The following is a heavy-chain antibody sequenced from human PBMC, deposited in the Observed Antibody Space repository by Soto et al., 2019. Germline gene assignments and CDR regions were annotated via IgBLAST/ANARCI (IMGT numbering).Heavy chain of an antibody. J-gene: IGHJ5*02. CDR3: ARSLWFGELP. D-gene: IGHD3-10*01. V-gene: IGHV2-5*02. CDR1: GFSLSTTGVG. Sequence: QITLKESGPTLVKPTQTLTLTCSFSGFSLSTTGVGVGWIRQSPGKALEWLEIIYWDNDKRSSPSLKSRVTIPEATSKNQVVLTLTNMDPEDTGTYYCARSLWFGELPWGQGALVTVSS. CDR2: IYWDNDK.